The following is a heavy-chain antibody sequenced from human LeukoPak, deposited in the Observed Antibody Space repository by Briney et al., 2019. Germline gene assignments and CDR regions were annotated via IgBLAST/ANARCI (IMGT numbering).Heavy chain of an antibody. CDR2: IYYSGST. J-gene: IGHJ6*02. D-gene: IGHD3-10*01. V-gene: IGHV4-59*08. CDR1: GGSISGYY. Sequence: PSETLSLTCTVSGGSISGYYWSWIRQPPGKGLEWIGDIYYSGSTNYNPSLKSRVTISVDTSKNQFSLKLGSVTAADTAVYYCAIPPLSGTGSSRPLAGIDVWGQGTTVTVSS. CDR3: AIPPLSGTGSSRPLAGIDV.